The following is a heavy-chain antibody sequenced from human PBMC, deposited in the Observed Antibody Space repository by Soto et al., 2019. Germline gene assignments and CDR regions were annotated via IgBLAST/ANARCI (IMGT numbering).Heavy chain of an antibody. Sequence: QVQLQESGPGLVKPSETLSLTCTVSGGSISSYYWSWIRQPPGKGLEWIGYIYYSGSTNYNPSLKSRVTISVDTSKNQFSLKLSSVTAADTAVYYCARHRGLLRRGSGWFPPFDYWGQGTLVTVSS. V-gene: IGHV4-59*08. CDR3: ARHRGLLRRGSGWFPPFDY. CDR2: IYYSGST. J-gene: IGHJ4*02. CDR1: GGSISSYY. D-gene: IGHD6-19*01.